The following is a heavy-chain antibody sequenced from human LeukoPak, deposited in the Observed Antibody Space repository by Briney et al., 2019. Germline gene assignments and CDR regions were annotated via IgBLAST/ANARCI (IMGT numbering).Heavy chain of an antibody. D-gene: IGHD4-17*01. Sequence: SETLSLTCTVSGGSISHYYWSWIRQSPGKGLEWIGYIYYSGTTNYNPSLKNRVTISVDTSRNQFSLPLRSVTAADTAVYYCAREDPQTTVPEGMDVWGQGTTVIVSS. V-gene: IGHV4-59*01. J-gene: IGHJ6*02. CDR3: AREDPQTTVPEGMDV. CDR2: IYYSGTT. CDR1: GGSISHYY.